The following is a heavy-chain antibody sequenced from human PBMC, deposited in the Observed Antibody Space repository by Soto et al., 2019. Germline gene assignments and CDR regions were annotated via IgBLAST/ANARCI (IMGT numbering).Heavy chain of an antibody. Sequence: SETLSLTCTVSGGSISSYYWSWIRQPPGKGLEWIGYIYYSGSTNYNPSLKSRVTISVDTSKNQFSLKLSSVTAADTAVYYCARAPYCSSTSCSKDYYYGMDVWGQGTTVTVSS. CDR3: ARAPYCSSTSCSKDYYYGMDV. CDR1: GGSISSYY. CDR2: IYYSGST. V-gene: IGHV4-59*01. D-gene: IGHD2-2*01. J-gene: IGHJ6*02.